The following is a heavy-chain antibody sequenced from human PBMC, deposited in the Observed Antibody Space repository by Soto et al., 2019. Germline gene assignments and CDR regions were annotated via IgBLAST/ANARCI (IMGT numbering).Heavy chain of an antibody. CDR3: VRDLHFAFEY. J-gene: IGHJ4*02. D-gene: IGHD3-3*02. CDR1: GFGFSTYS. CDR2: ISRDSKTI. Sequence: GGSLRLSCAASGFGFSTYSMNWVRQAPGEGLEWILYISRDSKTIYYADSVKGRFTISRDNAKNSLYLQMNSLRDGDTAVYYCVRDLHFAFEYWGPGTLVTVSS. V-gene: IGHV3-48*02.